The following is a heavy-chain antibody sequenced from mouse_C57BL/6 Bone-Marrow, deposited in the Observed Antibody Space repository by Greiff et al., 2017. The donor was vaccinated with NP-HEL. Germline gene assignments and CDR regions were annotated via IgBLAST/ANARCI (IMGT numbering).Heavy chain of an antibody. CDR1: GYAFSSYW. CDR3: ARPFYYGNYLYYFDY. CDR2: IYPGDGDT. V-gene: IGHV1-80*01. J-gene: IGHJ2*01. D-gene: IGHD2-1*01. Sequence: QVQLQQSGAELVKPGASVKISCKASGYAFSSYWMNWVKQRPGKGLEWIGQIYPGDGDTNYNGKFKGKATLTADKSSSTAYMQLSSLTSEDSAVYFCARPFYYGNYLYYFDYWGQGTTLTVSS.